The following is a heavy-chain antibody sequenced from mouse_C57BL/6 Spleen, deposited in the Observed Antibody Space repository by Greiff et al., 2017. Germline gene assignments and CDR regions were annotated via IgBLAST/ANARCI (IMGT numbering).Heavy chain of an antibody. J-gene: IGHJ4*01. CDR3: ASLGSQTGTDDMDY. V-gene: IGHV1-9*01. D-gene: IGHD4-1*01. CDR2: IFPGGGST. Sequence: VQLQQSGAELMKPGASVKLSCKATGYTFTGYWIEWVKQRPGHGLEWIGEIFPGGGSTNYNEKFKGKATFTADTSSNTAYMQLSSLTTEDSAIYYWASLGSQTGTDDMDYWGQGTSVTVSS. CDR1: GYTFTGYW.